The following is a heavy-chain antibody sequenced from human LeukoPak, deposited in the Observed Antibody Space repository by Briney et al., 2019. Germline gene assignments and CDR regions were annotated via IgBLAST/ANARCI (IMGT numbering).Heavy chain of an antibody. CDR2: IYSDGST. D-gene: IGHD1-26*01. V-gene: IGHV3-66*02. J-gene: IGHJ5*02. CDR3: ARDQRSESYYPWGWFDP. Sequence: GGSLRLSCAASGFAVSTNYLSWVRQAPGKGLEWVSVIYSDGSTYYTDSVRGRFTISRDNSKNTLYLQMNSLRPEDTAVYYCARDQRSESYYPWGWFDPWGQGTLVSVSS. CDR1: GFAVSTNY.